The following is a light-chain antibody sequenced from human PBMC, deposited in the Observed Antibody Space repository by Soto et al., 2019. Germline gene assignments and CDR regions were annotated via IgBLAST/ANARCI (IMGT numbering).Light chain of an antibody. CDR1: QSIPNS. Sequence: DIQLTQSTSSLSASIGDRVTITCRASQSIPNSLNWYQQKPGKAPKLLIYATSGLQSGVPSRFSGSGSGTDFTLTISSLQREDFAAYYCQQSFSSSWTFGQGTKVAIK. V-gene: IGKV1-39*01. CDR2: ATS. CDR3: QQSFSSSWT. J-gene: IGKJ1*01.